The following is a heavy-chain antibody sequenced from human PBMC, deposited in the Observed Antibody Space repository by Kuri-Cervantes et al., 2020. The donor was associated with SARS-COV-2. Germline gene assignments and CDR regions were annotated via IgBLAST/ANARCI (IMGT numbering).Heavy chain of an antibody. CDR1: GFTFSSYA. J-gene: IGHJ4*02. CDR2: ISYDGSNK. D-gene: IGHD2-2*02. Sequence: GESLKISCAASGFTFSSYAMHWVRQAPGKGLEWVAVISYDGSNKYYADSVKGRFTISRDNSKNTLYLQMNSLRAEDTAVYYCARDSCSSTSCYTVFFFGYWGQGTLVTVSS. V-gene: IGHV3-30-3*01. CDR3: ARDSCSSTSCYTVFFFGY.